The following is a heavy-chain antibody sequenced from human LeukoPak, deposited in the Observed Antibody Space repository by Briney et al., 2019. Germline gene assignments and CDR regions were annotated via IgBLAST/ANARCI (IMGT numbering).Heavy chain of an antibody. J-gene: IGHJ3*02. CDR1: GYSFTSYW. CDR3: ARRGSIAVAGTELDI. Sequence: GESLKISCQGSGYSFTSYWIGWVRQMPGKGLEGMGIIYPGDSDTRYSPSFQGQVTISADKSISTAYLQWSSLKASDTAMYYCARRGSIAVAGTELDIWGQGTMVTVSS. D-gene: IGHD6-19*01. V-gene: IGHV5-51*01. CDR2: IYPGDSDT.